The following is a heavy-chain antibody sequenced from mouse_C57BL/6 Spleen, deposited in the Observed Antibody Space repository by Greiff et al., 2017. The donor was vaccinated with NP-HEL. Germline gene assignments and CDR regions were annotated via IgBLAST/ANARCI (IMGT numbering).Heavy chain of an antibody. CDR3: ARGGYGNYDWYFDV. Sequence: VQRVESGAELARPGASVKLSCKASGYTFTSYGISWVKQRTGQGLEWIGEIYPRSGNTYYNEKFKGKATLTADKSSSTAYMELRSLTSEDSAVYFCARGGYGNYDWYFDVWGTGTTVTVSS. J-gene: IGHJ1*03. D-gene: IGHD2-10*02. V-gene: IGHV1-81*01. CDR1: GYTFTSYG. CDR2: IYPRSGNT.